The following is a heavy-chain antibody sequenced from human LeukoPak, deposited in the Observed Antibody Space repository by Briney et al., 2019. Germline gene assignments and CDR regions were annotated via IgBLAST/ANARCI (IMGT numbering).Heavy chain of an antibody. CDR2: INAGNGNT. Sequence: GASVTVSCKASGYTFTGYAMNWVRQAPGQRLEWMGWINAGNGNTKYSQKFQGRVTITRDTSASTAYMELSSLRSEDTAVYYCARDPRPSPTYYFYYWGQGTLVTVSS. CDR3: ARDPRPSPTYYFYY. J-gene: IGHJ4*02. D-gene: IGHD2-2*01. V-gene: IGHV1-3*01. CDR1: GYTFTGYA.